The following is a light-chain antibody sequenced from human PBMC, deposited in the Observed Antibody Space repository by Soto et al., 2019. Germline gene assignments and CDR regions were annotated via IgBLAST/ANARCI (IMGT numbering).Light chain of an antibody. J-gene: IGKJ5*01. CDR3: QQRYRWPPIT. CDR1: ESVFGY. Sequence: VVLTQSPATLSLSPGERATLSCRASESVFGYLAWYQHKPGQAPRLLIYDASNRATGVPARFSGSGSGADFTLTISSLEPEDFAVYYCQQRYRWPPITFGQGTRIEIK. CDR2: DAS. V-gene: IGKV3-11*01.